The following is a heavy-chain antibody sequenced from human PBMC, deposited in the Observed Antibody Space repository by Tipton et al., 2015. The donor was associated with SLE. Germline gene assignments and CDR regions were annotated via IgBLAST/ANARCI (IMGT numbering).Heavy chain of an antibody. J-gene: IGHJ6*04. Sequence: TLSLTCAVYGGYFSSYYWSWIRQPPGKGLEWIGDIYYSGSTNYNPSLKSRVTISVDTSKNQFSLKLSSVTAADTAVYYCARGRGDVWGKGTTVTVSS. CDR3: ARGRGDV. CDR2: IYYSGST. CDR1: GGYFSSYY. V-gene: IGHV4-59*12.